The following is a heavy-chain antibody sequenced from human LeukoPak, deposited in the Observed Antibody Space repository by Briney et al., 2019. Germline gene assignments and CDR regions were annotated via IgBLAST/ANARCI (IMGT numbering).Heavy chain of an antibody. J-gene: IGHJ4*02. CDR2: TSGSGGST. CDR1: AFTFSSSA. V-gene: IGHV3-23*01. Sequence: GRSLRPAYAASAFTFSSSAMSWVRHAPRNGLDCFSSTSGSGGSTYHADSVKGRFTIPRDNSKNTLYLQMNSLRAEDTAVYYCAKDRVYYDSSGPFAYWGQGTLVTVSS. CDR3: AKDRVYYDSSGPFAY. D-gene: IGHD3-22*01.